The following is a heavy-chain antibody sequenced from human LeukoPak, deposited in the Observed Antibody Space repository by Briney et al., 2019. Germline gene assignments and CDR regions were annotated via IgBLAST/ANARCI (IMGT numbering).Heavy chain of an antibody. J-gene: IGHJ6*03. CDR1: GGSISSYY. Sequence: PSETLSLTCTVSGGSISSYYWSWIRQPPGKGLEWIGYIYYSGSTYYNPSLKSRVTISVDKSKNQFSLKLSSVTAADTAVYYCARGVYSSSLYYYYYMDVWGKGTTVTVSS. CDR3: ARGVYSSSLYYYYYMDV. D-gene: IGHD6-6*01. V-gene: IGHV4-59*12. CDR2: IYYSGST.